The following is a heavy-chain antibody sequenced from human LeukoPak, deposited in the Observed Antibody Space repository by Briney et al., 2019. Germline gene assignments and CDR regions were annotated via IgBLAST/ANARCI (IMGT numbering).Heavy chain of an antibody. CDR2: IGHDGSNK. CDR1: GFTFSTYD. J-gene: IGHJ6*03. CDR3: ARSPDLGALYYYYYYMDV. Sequence: GGSLRLSCAASGFTFSTYDMHWVRQAPGKGLEWAAFIGHDGSNKYYADSVKGRFTISRDNAKNSLYLQMNSLRAEDTAVYYCARSPDLGALYYYYYYMDVWGKGTTVTVSS. D-gene: IGHD3-16*01. V-gene: IGHV3-33*01.